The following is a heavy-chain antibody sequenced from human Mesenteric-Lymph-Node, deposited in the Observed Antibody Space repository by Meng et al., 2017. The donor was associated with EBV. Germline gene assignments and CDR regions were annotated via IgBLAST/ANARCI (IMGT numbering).Heavy chain of an antibody. Sequence: QEQLQGPGQGLVKPSGTLSITGAGSSGTSSGSNWLSWVRPPPGKWLEWIGDIYQSGNTNYNPSLKSSVTISVDKSKNQFPLKLSSVTAADTAVYYCAGGTVAGTHLDYWAQGTLVTVSS. CDR1: SGTSSGSNW. CDR3: AGGTVAGTHLDY. J-gene: IGHJ4*02. D-gene: IGHD6-19*01. CDR2: IYQSGNT. V-gene: IGHV4-4*02.